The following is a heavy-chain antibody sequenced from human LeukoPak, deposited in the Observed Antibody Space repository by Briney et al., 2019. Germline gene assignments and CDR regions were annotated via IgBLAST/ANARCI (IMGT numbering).Heavy chain of an antibody. J-gene: IGHJ3*02. V-gene: IGHV5-51*01. CDR2: IYPSDSHN. CDR3: ARPGTPAAAGSVFDI. D-gene: IGHD6-13*01. CDR1: GYRFSDYW. Sequence: GESLKISCKGSGYRFSDYWIGWVRQMPGKGLEWMGVIYPSDSHNKYSPSFQGQVTISADKSINTAHLQWSSLKALDTAMYYCARPGTPAAAGSVFDIWGQGTMVTVSS.